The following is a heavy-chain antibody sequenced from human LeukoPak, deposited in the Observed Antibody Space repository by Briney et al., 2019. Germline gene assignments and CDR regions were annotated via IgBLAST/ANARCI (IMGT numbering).Heavy chain of an antibody. V-gene: IGHV3-33*06. CDR1: GFTFNLFG. D-gene: IGHD6-13*01. J-gene: IGHJ4*02. CDR3: VKEGAADGTFHFDY. Sequence: PGGSLRLSCAASGFTFNLFGMHWLRQVPGNGLEWVAVLWADGSPAHYADSVKGRLTISRDSSEHTLYLQMNSLSSHDTAVFYCVKEGAADGTFHFDYWGQGTLVTVSS. CDR2: LWADGSPA.